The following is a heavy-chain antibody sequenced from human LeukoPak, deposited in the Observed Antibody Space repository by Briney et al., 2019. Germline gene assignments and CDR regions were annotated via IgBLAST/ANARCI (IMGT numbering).Heavy chain of an antibody. CDR2: ISGSGDNT. Sequence: GGSLRLSCATSGFTFSSYAMSWVRQAPGKGLEWVSGISGSGDNTYYADSVKGRFTISRDNSKNTLYVQVNSLGTEDTAAYYCAKGSYYDSSGSFYFDYWGQGTLVTVSS. D-gene: IGHD3-22*01. J-gene: IGHJ4*02. CDR3: AKGSYYDSSGSFYFDY. V-gene: IGHV3-23*01. CDR1: GFTFSSYA.